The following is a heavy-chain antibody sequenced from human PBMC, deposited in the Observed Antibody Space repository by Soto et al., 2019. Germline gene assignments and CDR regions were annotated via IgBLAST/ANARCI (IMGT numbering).Heavy chain of an antibody. V-gene: IGHV4-30-4*01. D-gene: IGHD2-21*02. J-gene: IGHJ5*02. CDR3: VRTDRQGAVAPHWFDR. Sequence: PSETLSLTCTVSGASIRSTDYYWSWIRQAPGKGLEWIGYVYYTGSTYYNPSLMSRLTISVDTSKNQFSLKLTSVTAAETAVYYCVRTDRQGAVAPHWFDRWGQGAQVTVSS. CDR2: VYYTGST. CDR1: GASIRSTDYY.